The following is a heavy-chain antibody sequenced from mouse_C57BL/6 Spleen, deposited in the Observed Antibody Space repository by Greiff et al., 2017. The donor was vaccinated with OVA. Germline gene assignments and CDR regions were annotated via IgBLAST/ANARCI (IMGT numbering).Heavy chain of an antibody. CDR3: ARYEAHAFAD. CDR2: IRNKANGYTT. Sequence: EVQGVESGGGLVQPGGSLSLSCAASGFTFTDYYMSWVRQPPGKALEWLGFIRNKANGYTTEYSASVKGRFTISRDNSQSILYLQMRALRAEDSATYYCARYEAHAFADWGQGTLVTVSA. J-gene: IGHJ3*01. CDR1: GFTFTDYY. D-gene: IGHD3-2*02. V-gene: IGHV7-3*01.